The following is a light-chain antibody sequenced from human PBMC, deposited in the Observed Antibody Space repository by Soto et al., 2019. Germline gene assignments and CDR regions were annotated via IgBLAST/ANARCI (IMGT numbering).Light chain of an antibody. CDR2: AAS. CDR1: QDISSW. CDR3: QQGDSFPFT. V-gene: IGKV1-12*01. Sequence: DIQMTQSPSSVSASVGDRVTITCRASQDISSWVAWYQQKPGKAPKLLISAASSLQSGVPRRFSGSGSGTDITLIISSLQPEDFATYFCQQGDSFPFTFGGGTKV. J-gene: IGKJ4*01.